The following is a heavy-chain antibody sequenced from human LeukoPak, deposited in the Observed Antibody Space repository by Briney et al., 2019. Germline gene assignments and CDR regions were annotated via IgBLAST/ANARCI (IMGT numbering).Heavy chain of an antibody. D-gene: IGHD6-6*01. CDR2: MYYSGST. J-gene: IGHJ4*02. V-gene: IGHV4-39*01. CDR3: ARVPSPRGAARLSQPLDY. Sequence: PSETLSLTCTVSGDSISSSSYYWGWIRQPPGKGLEWIGSMYYSGSTYYNPSLKSRVTISVDTSKNQFSLKLSSVTAAGTAVYYCARVPSPRGAARLSQPLDYWGQGTLVTVSS. CDR1: GDSISSSSYY.